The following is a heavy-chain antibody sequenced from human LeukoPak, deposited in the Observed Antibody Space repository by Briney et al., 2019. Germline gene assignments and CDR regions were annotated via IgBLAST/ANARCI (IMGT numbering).Heavy chain of an antibody. V-gene: IGHV1-69*13. CDR2: IIPIFGTA. D-gene: IGHD1-26*01. J-gene: IGHJ4*02. Sequence: GASVKVSCKASGGTFSSYAISWVRQAPGQGLEWMGGIIPIFGTANYAQKFQGRVTITADESTSTAYMELSSLRSEDTAVYYCAREGGFVGATSPFDYWGQGTLVTVSS. CDR3: AREGGFVGATSPFDY. CDR1: GGTFSSYA.